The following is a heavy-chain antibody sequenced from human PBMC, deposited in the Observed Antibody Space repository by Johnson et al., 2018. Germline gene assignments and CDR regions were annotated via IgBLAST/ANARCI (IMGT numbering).Heavy chain of an antibody. V-gene: IGHV3-23*04. Sequence: VQLVQSGGGLIQPGGSLRLSCAASGFTFSTYAMSWVRQSPGKGLEWVSTISGRDGSTYYADSVKGRFTISRDNSKNTLYLQMGSLRAEDMAVYYCAREEYDYVWGSYRPEGAFDIWGQGTMVTVSS. J-gene: IGHJ3*02. CDR1: GFTFSTYA. CDR3: AREEYDYVWGSYRPEGAFDI. D-gene: IGHD3-16*02. CDR2: ISGRDGST.